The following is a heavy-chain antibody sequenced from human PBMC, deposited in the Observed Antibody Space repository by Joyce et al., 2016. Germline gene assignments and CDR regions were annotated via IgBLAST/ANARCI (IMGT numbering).Heavy chain of an antibody. CDR2: IYYPGST. V-gene: IGHV4-31*03. CDR3: AREVVYDILTGYYRGAFDI. Sequence: QVQLQESGPGLVKPSQTLSLTCTVSGGSINSGGYYWTWIRQHPGKRLEWIANIYYPGSTYDNPALKSRSTISVDTSKNQFSLKLSSVTAADTAMYYCAREVVYDILTGYYRGAFDIWGQGTMVTVSS. CDR1: GGSINSGGYY. J-gene: IGHJ3*02. D-gene: IGHD3-9*01.